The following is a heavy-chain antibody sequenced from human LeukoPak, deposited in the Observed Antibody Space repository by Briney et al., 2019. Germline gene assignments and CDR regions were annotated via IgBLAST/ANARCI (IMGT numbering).Heavy chain of an antibody. CDR1: GFTFSNYW. D-gene: IGHD2-2*01. CDR2: ISSDGSST. Sequence: GGSLRLSCAASGFTFSNYWMHSVRQPPGKGLVWVSRISSDGSSTNYADSVKGRFTISRDNAKNTLYLQMSSLRAEDTAVYYCASTPFSSSSYWGQGTLVTVSS. J-gene: IGHJ4*02. CDR3: ASTPFSSSSY. V-gene: IGHV3-74*01.